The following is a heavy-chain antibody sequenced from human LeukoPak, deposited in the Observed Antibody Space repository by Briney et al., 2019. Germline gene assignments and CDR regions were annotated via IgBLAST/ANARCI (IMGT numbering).Heavy chain of an antibody. CDR2: INPNSGGT. V-gene: IGHV1-2*02. Sequence: ASVKVSCKACVYTFTRYYMHWVRQAPGQGVEWMGCINPNSGGTNYAQKFQGRVTMTRDTSISTAYMELSRLRSDNTAVYYCARDIVVVTYWFDPWGQGTLVTVSS. CDR3: ARDIVVVTYWFDP. J-gene: IGHJ5*02. CDR1: VYTFTRYY. D-gene: IGHD2-21*02.